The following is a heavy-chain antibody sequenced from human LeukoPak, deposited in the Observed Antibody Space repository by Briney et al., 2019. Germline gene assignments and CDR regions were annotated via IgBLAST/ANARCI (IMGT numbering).Heavy chain of an antibody. Sequence: GGSLRLSCAASGFAFSSYSMNWVRQAPGKGLEWVSSISSSSSYIYYADSVKGRFTISRDNAKNSLYLQMNSLRAEDTAVYYCAREGGTTVVTENWFDPWGQGTLVTVSS. CDR3: AREGGTTVVTENWFDP. CDR1: GFAFSSYS. J-gene: IGHJ5*02. CDR2: ISSSSSYI. V-gene: IGHV3-21*01. D-gene: IGHD4-23*01.